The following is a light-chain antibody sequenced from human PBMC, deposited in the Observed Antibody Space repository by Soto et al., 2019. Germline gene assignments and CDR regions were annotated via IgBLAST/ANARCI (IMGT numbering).Light chain of an antibody. CDR3: CSYAGSYPLYV. V-gene: IGLV2-11*01. Sequence: QSALTQPRSVSGSPGQSVTISCTGTNSDVGGYNYVSWYQQHPGKAPKLMIYDVSKRPSGVPDRFSGSKSGNTASLTISGLQAEDEADYYCCSYAGSYPLYVFGTGTKVTVL. CDR2: DVS. CDR1: NSDVGGYNY. J-gene: IGLJ1*01.